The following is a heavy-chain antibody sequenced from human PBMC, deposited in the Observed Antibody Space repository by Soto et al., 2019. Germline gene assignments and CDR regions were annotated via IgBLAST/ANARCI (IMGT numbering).Heavy chain of an antibody. CDR1: GYTFTSYG. V-gene: IGHV1-18*01. CDR2: ISAYNGNT. J-gene: IGHJ3*02. D-gene: IGHD2-2*01. Sequence: ASVKVSCKASGYTFTSYGISWVRQAPGQGLEWMGWISAYNGNTNYAQKLQGRVTMTTDTSTSTAYMELRSLRSDDTAVYYCARAARSRLGYCSSTSWLECAFDIWGQGTTVTVSS. CDR3: ARAARSRLGYCSSTSWLECAFDI.